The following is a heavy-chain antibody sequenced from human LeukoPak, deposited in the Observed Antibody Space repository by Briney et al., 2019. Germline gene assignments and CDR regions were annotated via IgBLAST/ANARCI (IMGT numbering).Heavy chain of an antibody. Sequence: GASVQVSCKASGGTLSSYAISWVRQAPGQGLEWMGRSIPILGIANYAQKFQGRVTITADKSTSTAYMELSSLRSEDTSVYYCARSSWPPGIAVAGPFDYWGQGTLVTVSS. CDR2: SIPILGIA. CDR3: ARSSWPPGIAVAGPFDY. CDR1: GGTLSSYA. D-gene: IGHD6-19*01. J-gene: IGHJ4*02. V-gene: IGHV1-69*04.